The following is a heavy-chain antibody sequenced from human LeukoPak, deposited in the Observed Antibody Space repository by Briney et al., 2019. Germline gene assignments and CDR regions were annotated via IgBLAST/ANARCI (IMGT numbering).Heavy chain of an antibody. Sequence: ASVKVSCKASGGTFSSYAISWVRQAPGQGLEWMGIINPSGGSTSYAQKFQGRVTMTRDTSTSTVYMELSSLRSEDTAAYYCARELGEFDYWGQGTLVTVSS. D-gene: IGHD1-26*01. CDR3: ARELGEFDY. CDR2: INPSGGST. V-gene: IGHV1-46*01. CDR1: GGTFSSYA. J-gene: IGHJ4*02.